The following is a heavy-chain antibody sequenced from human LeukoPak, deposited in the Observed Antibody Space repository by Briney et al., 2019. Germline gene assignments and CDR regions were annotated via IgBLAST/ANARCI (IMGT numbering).Heavy chain of an antibody. Sequence: GGSLRLSRSASGFTFRSYAMQWVRQAPGKGLEYVSAISSNGGSTYYADSVKGRFTISRDNSKNTLYLQMSSLRGEDTAVYYCVKDQSYCSGGSCYYYFDHWGQGTLVTVSS. D-gene: IGHD2-15*01. V-gene: IGHV3-64D*09. CDR3: VKDQSYCSGGSCYYYFDH. CDR2: ISSNGGST. CDR1: GFTFRSYA. J-gene: IGHJ4*02.